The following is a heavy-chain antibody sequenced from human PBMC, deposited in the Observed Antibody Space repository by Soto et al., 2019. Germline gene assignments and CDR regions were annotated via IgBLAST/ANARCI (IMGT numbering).Heavy chain of an antibody. V-gene: IGHV3-30*18. CDR3: AKASPPIAVAGSRHFGMDV. D-gene: IGHD6-19*01. J-gene: IGHJ6*02. CDR2: ITHDGNNE. CDR1: GFTFGNYG. Sequence: GGSLRLSCAGSGFTFGNYGLHWGRRAPGKGLEWVAFITHDGNNEYYADSVKGRFTISRDNSKKTLYLQMNSLGGEDSAVYYCAKASPPIAVAGSRHFGMDVWGQGTTVIVSS.